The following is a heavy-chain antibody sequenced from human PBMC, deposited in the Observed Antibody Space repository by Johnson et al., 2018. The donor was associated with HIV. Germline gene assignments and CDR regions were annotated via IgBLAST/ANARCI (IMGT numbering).Heavy chain of an antibody. J-gene: IGHJ3*02. Sequence: VQLVESGGGLVKPGGSLRLSCAASGFTFNRAWMSWVRQAPGRGLEWVGRIKSKTDGGTTDYAAPVKGRFTISRDDSKNTLYLQMGSLTDEDMAVYDCARERRSSSWYDASDIWGQGTMVTFSS. D-gene: IGHD6-13*01. CDR1: GFTFNRAW. CDR3: ARERRSSSWYDASDI. V-gene: IGHV3-15*01. CDR2: IKSKTDGGTT.